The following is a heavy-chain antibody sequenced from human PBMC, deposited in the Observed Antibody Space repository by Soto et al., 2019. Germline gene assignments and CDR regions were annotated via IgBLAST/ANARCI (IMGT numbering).Heavy chain of an antibody. CDR3: AKNGLSDSPSAIDS. Sequence: GSLSLSCATSGFTFSSNGMSWVRQAPGKGLDWVSGISGSGRNTYYADSVKGRFTISRDNSKNTLFLQMNSLRVEDTAVYYCAKNGLSDSPSAIDSWGQGTLVTVSS. J-gene: IGHJ4*02. CDR2: ISGSGRNT. D-gene: IGHD2-8*01. V-gene: IGHV3-23*01. CDR1: GFTFSSNG.